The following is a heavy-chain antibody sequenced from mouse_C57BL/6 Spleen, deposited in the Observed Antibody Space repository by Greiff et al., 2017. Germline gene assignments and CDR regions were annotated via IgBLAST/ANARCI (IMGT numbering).Heavy chain of an antibody. V-gene: IGHV1-75*01. CDR1: GYTFTDYY. D-gene: IGHD1-1*01. J-gene: IGHJ4*01. CDR2: IFPGSGST. CDR3: ARPLTTVVATDYAMDY. Sequence: QVQLKQSGPELVKPGASVKISCKASGYTFTDYYINWVKQRPGQGLEWIGWIFPGSGSTYYNEKFKGKATLTVDKSSSTAYMLLSSLTSEDSAVYFCARPLTTVVATDYAMDYWGQGTSVTVSS.